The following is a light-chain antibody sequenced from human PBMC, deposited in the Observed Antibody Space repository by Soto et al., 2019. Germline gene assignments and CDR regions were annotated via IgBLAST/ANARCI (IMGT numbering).Light chain of an antibody. CDR3: QQYGYSPLT. Sequence: EIVLTQSPGTLSLSPGERATLSCRASQSVSSSSLAWYQQKPGQAPRLVIYGASSRATGIPDRFSGSGSGTDFTLTISRLESEDFAVYSCQQYGYSPLTFGGGTKVEIK. J-gene: IGKJ4*01. CDR1: QSVSSSS. V-gene: IGKV3-20*01. CDR2: GAS.